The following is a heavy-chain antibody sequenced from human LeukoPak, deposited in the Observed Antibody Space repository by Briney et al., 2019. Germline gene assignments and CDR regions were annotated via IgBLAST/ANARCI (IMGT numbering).Heavy chain of an antibody. J-gene: IGHJ4*02. CDR2: IIPILGIA. D-gene: IGHD6-19*01. Sequence: VKVSCKASGGTFSSYAISWVRQAPGQGLEWMGRIIPILGIANYAQKFQGRVTITADKSTSTAYMELSSLRSEGTAVYYCARSSSGEPNDYWGQGTLVTVSS. V-gene: IGHV1-69*10. CDR1: GGTFSSYA. CDR3: ARSSSGEPNDY.